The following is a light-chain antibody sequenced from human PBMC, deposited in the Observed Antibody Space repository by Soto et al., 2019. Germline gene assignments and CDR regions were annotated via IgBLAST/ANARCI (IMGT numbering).Light chain of an antibody. V-gene: IGKV3-15*01. CDR3: QQYNNWPRV. CDR1: QSISSN. J-gene: IGKJ1*01. Sequence: EIVMTQSPATLSVSPGERATLSCRASQSISSNLAWYQQKPGQAPRLLIYDAFIRATGIPARFSGSGSGTEFTLTISSLQSEDFAVYYCQQYNNWPRVFGQGTKVEIK. CDR2: DAF.